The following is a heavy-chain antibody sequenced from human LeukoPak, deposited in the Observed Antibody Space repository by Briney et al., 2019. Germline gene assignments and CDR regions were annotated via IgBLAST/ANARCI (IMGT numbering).Heavy chain of an antibody. J-gene: IGHJ4*02. CDR2: IHYTGST. Sequence: SETLSLTCTVSGGSINNYYWSWIRQPPGKGLEWIGHIHYTGSTNYNPSLKNRVSISVDTSKNQFSLNLSSMTAADTSINYCARDLGTAARNYWGQGTLVTVSS. CDR1: GGSINNYY. V-gene: IGHV4-59*01. D-gene: IGHD6-6*01. CDR3: ARDLGTAARNY.